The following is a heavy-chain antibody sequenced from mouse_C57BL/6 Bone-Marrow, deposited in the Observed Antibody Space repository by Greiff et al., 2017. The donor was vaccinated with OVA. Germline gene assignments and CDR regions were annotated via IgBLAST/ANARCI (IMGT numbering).Heavy chain of an antibody. J-gene: IGHJ1*03. D-gene: IGHD2-4*01. V-gene: IGHV5-6*01. CDR2: ISSGGSYT. Sequence: EVHLVESGGDLVKPGGSLKLSCAASGFTFSSYGMSWVRQTPDKRLEWVATISSGGSYTYYPDSVKGRFTISRDNAKNTLYLQMSSLKSEDTAMYYCARHGGLRLRWYFDVWGTGTTVTVSS. CDR1: GFTFSSYG. CDR3: ARHGGLRLRWYFDV.